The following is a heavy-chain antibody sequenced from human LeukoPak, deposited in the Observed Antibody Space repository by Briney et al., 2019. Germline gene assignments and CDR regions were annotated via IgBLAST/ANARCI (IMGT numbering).Heavy chain of an antibody. J-gene: IGHJ4*02. CDR2: IYSGGAT. CDR1: GITVNTNY. Sequence: GGSLRLSCAASGITVNTNYMSWVRQAPGKGLEWVSIIYSGGATFYADSVKGRFTISRESSKNTLWLQMNSLRVEDTAVYYCARAGDFWSGYYHTGLDYWGQGTLVTVSS. V-gene: IGHV3-66*01. D-gene: IGHD3-3*01. CDR3: ARAGDFWSGYYHTGLDY.